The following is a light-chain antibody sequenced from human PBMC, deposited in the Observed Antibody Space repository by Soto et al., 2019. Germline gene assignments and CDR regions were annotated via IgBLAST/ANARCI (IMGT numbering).Light chain of an antibody. J-gene: IGLJ3*02. CDR2: DVS. CDR3: SSYTITSAYWV. Sequence: QSVLTQPASVSGSPRQSITISCTGASSDVGGYTYVSWYQQHPGNPPKLIIYDVSDRPSGVSNRFSGSKSGNTASLTISGLQAEDEANYYCSSYTITSAYWVFGGGTKLTVL. CDR1: SSDVGGYTY. V-gene: IGLV2-14*01.